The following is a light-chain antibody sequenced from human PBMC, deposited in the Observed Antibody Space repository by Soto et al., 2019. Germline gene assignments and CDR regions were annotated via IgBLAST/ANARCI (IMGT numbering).Light chain of an antibody. V-gene: IGKV3-20*01. CDR1: QSVSSSY. CDR2: GAS. J-gene: IGKJ1*01. CDR3: QQYGSSPRT. Sequence: EIVLTHSPGTLSLSPWERATLSSSASQSVSSSYLGWYQQKPGQAPRLLMYGASSRATGIPERFSGSGSGTDFTLTISRLEPEDFAVYYCQQYGSSPRTFGQGTKVDIK.